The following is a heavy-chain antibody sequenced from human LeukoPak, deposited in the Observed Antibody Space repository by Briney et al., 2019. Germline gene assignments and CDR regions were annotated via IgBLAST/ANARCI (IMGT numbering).Heavy chain of an antibody. V-gene: IGHV3-48*01. CDR3: ARDRYSGSYHFDY. CDR1: GFTFSSYS. J-gene: IGHJ4*02. Sequence: PGGSLRLSCAASGFTFSSYSMNWVRQAPGKGLEWVSYITSSSSTIYYADPVKGRFTISRDNAKNSLYLQMNSLRAEDTAVYYCARDRYSGSYHFDYWGQGTLVTVSS. CDR2: ITSSSSTI. D-gene: IGHD1-26*01.